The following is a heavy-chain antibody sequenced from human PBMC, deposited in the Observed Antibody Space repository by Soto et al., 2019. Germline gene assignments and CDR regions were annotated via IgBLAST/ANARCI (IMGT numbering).Heavy chain of an antibody. CDR1: GYSIIIYYY. J-gene: IGHJ4*02. Sequence: SETLSLTCAISGYSIIIYYYCAWIRQDSGKGLEWIGSIYHGGSTYYNPSLKSRVTISLDTSTNQFSMKLDSVTAADTAVYYCARDLSSYDSSPSYSFDSGAQGPLVTVSS. CDR2: IYHGGST. CDR3: ARDLSSYDSSPSYSFDS. V-gene: IGHV4-38-2*02. D-gene: IGHD3-22*01.